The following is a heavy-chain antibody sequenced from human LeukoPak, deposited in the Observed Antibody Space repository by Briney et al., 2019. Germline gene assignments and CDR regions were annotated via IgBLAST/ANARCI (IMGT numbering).Heavy chain of an antibody. CDR1: GFSFRSDW. J-gene: IGHJ4*02. CDR3: AREWDAYCGGDCYSPFDY. V-gene: IGHV3-7*05. CDR2: IKQDGSEK. Sequence: GGSLRLSCAASGFSFRSDWMSWVRQAPGKGLEWVANIKQDGSEKYYVDSVKGRFTISRDNAKNSLYLQMNSLRAEDTAVYYCAREWDAYCGGDCYSPFDYWGQGTLVTVSS. D-gene: IGHD2-21*02.